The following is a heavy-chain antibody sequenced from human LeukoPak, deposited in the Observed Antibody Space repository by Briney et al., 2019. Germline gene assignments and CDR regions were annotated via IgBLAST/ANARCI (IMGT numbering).Heavy chain of an antibody. Sequence: GGSLRLSCAASGFTFKTYGMHWVRQAPGKGLDWVAFIEKDGSNKYYADSVKGRFTVSRDNSKNRLYLQMNSLRAEDTALYYCVRGVASLNYYFDSWGQGTLVTVSS. J-gene: IGHJ4*02. CDR1: GFTFKTYG. CDR2: IEKDGSNK. D-gene: IGHD5-12*01. V-gene: IGHV3-33*01. CDR3: VRGVASLNYYFDS.